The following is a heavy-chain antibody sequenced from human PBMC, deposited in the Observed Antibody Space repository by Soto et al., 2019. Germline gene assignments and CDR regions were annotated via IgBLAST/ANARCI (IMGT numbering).Heavy chain of an antibody. Sequence: PGESLKISCKGSGYSFTSYWISWVRQMPGKGLEWMGRIDPSDSYTNYSPSFQGHVTISADESISTAYLQWSSLKASDTAMYYCARQVERAVYYYYGMDVWGQGTTVTVSS. J-gene: IGHJ6*02. D-gene: IGHD1-26*01. CDR2: IDPSDSYT. V-gene: IGHV5-10-1*01. CDR1: GYSFTSYW. CDR3: ARQVERAVYYYYGMDV.